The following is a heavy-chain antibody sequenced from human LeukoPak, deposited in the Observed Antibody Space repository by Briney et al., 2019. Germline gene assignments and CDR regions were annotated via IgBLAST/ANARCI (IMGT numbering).Heavy chain of an antibody. Sequence: PSETLPLTSTVSGGSIRSSYDYWGWIRQPPGKGLEWIGSIYDSGSTYYNPSLKSRVTISVDTSKNQFSLKLNSVTAADTAVYYCARHYAPWGQGTLVTVSS. D-gene: IGHD3-16*01. CDR1: GGSIRSSYDY. CDR2: IYDSGST. V-gene: IGHV4-39*01. J-gene: IGHJ5*02. CDR3: ARHYAP.